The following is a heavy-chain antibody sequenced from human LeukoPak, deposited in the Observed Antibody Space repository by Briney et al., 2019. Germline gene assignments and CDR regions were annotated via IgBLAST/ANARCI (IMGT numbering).Heavy chain of an antibody. CDR1: GYTFTNHA. D-gene: IGHD1-26*01. CDR2: INPSGGNT. J-gene: IGHJ4*02. V-gene: IGHV1-46*01. CDR3: ARDIMGATTETFDY. Sequence: ASVKVSCKASGYTFTNHAMHWVRQAPGQGLEWMGVINPSGGNTKYAEKFQGRVTMTRDTSARTVYMEVSSLRSEDTAFYYCARDIMGATTETFDYWGQGTLVTVSS.